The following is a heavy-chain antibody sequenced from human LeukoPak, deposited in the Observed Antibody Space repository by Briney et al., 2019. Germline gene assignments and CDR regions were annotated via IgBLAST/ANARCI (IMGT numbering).Heavy chain of an antibody. CDR1: GFTFSSYW. D-gene: IGHD6-13*01. CDR3: ARAFIAAAGTDY. J-gene: IGHJ4*02. V-gene: IGHV3-74*01. Sequence: GGALRLSCAASGFTFSSYWMHWVRQAPGKGLVWVSRINSDGSSTSYADSVKGRFTISRDNAKNTLYLQMNSLRAEDTAVYYCARAFIAAAGTDYWGQGTLVTVSS. CDR2: INSDGSST.